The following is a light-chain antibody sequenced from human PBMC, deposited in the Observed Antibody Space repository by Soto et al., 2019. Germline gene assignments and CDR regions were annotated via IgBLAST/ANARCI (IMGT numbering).Light chain of an antibody. CDR1: SSDIGGYNY. Sequence: QSALTQPPSASGSPGQSVTISCTGTSSDIGGYNYVSWYQQHPGKAPKLMIYDVNKRPSGVPDRFSGSKSGNTASLTVSGLQSEDEADYYCSSYTSSSTRVFGGGTKLTVL. CDR2: DVN. CDR3: SSYTSSSTRV. J-gene: IGLJ2*01. V-gene: IGLV2-8*01.